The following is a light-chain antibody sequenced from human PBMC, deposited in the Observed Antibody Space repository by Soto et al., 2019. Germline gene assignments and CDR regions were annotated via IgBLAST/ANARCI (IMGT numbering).Light chain of an antibody. CDR3: AAWDDSLDGHVV. CDR1: NSNIGSNT. J-gene: IGLJ7*01. Sequence: QPVLTQSPSASGTPGQKVTISCSGSNSNIGSNTVSWFQQLPGRAPKLLLYNNIYRPPGVPDRFSGSKSGTSVSLAISGLQSEDEADYYCAAWDDSLDGHVVFGGGTQLTVL. V-gene: IGLV1-44*01. CDR2: NNI.